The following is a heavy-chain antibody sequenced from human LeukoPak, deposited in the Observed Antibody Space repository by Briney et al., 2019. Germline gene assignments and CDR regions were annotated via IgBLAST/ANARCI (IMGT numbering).Heavy chain of an antibody. J-gene: IGHJ3*02. CDR1: GFTFDDYA. Sequence: GGSLRLSCAASGFTFDDYAMHWVRQAPGKGLEWVSGISWNSGSIGYADSVKGRFTISRDNAKNSLYLQMNSLRAEDTALYYCVKAPVVSRNAFDIWGQGTMVTVSS. D-gene: IGHD4-23*01. CDR3: VKAPVVSRNAFDI. CDR2: ISWNSGSI. V-gene: IGHV3-9*01.